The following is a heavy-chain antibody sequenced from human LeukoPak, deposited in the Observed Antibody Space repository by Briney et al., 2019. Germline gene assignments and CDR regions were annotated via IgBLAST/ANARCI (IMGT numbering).Heavy chain of an antibody. Sequence: ASVKVSCKASGGTFSSYAISWVRQAPGQGLEWMGGIIPIFGTANYAQKFQGRVTITADESTSTAYMELSSLRSEDTAVYYCARESPPGRGDFWSGYFDYWGQGTLVTVSS. D-gene: IGHD3-3*01. CDR1: GGTFSSYA. V-gene: IGHV1-69*13. CDR2: IIPIFGTA. J-gene: IGHJ4*02. CDR3: ARESPPGRGDFWSGYFDY.